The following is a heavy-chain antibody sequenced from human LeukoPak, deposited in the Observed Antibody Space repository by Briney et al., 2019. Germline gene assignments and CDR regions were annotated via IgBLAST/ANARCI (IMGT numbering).Heavy chain of an antibody. CDR1: GFTFSSYG. V-gene: IGHV3-30*18. D-gene: IGHD1-14*01. Sequence: GASLRLSCAASGFTFSSYGMHWVRQAPGKGLEWVAVIYPDGSNKYYADSVKGRFTISGDNSKNTLYLQMNSLRAEDTAVYYCAKDLNLGPIYYYYYGMDVWGQGTTVTVSS. CDR2: IYPDGSNK. J-gene: IGHJ6*02. CDR3: AKDLNLGPIYYYYYGMDV.